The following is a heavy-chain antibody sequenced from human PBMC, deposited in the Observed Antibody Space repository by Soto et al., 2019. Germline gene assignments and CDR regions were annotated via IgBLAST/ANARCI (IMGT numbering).Heavy chain of an antibody. Sequence: QLQLQESGPGLVKPSETLSLTCTVSGGSISSSNYYWVWIRQPPGKGLEWIGSIYYRGSISYNSSLKRRVTISGDTSKNQFSLRLRSVTAADTAVYLCASPTLGALYIWGQGTMVTVSS. CDR2: IYYRGSI. J-gene: IGHJ3*02. CDR1: GGSISSSNYY. CDR3: ASPTLGALYI. D-gene: IGHD2-8*01. V-gene: IGHV4-39*01.